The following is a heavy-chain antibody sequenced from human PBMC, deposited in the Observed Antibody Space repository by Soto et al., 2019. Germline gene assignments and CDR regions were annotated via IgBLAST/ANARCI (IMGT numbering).Heavy chain of an antibody. J-gene: IGHJ4*02. CDR3: ARDPKTSGGQNWAFNYFDS. D-gene: IGHD7-27*01. CDR1: GFTFSSYG. V-gene: IGHV3-30*03. CDR2: ISYDGTNK. Sequence: HPGGSLRLSCAASGFTFSSYGMHWVRQAPGKGLEWVAVISYDGTNKFYADSVKGRFTISRDNSKSTLYLQVDSLRPEDAAVYYCARDPKTSGGQNWAFNYFDSWGQGT.